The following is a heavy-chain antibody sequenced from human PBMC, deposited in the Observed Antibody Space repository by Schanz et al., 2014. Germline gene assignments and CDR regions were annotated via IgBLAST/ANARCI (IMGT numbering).Heavy chain of an antibody. Sequence: QVQLEESGGGVVQPGGSLRLSCVASGFSFSGFAVHWVRQAPGKGLEWVSIVSHDGFTKHYADSVRGRFTISRDNAKNSLYLQMNSLTAEDTAVYHCARDSRYCTGVDCKGDAFDLWGQGTLVTVSS. CDR3: ARDSRYCTGVDCKGDAFDL. J-gene: IGHJ3*01. CDR1: GFSFSGFA. CDR2: VSHDGFTK. V-gene: IGHV3-30*04. D-gene: IGHD2-8*02.